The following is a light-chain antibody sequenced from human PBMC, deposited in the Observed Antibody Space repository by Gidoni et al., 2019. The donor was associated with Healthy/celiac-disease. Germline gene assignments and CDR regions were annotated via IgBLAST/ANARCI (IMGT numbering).Light chain of an antibody. CDR1: SSDVGGYNY. CDR3: SSYAGSNNLV. Sequence: QSDLTQHPSASGSPGQSVTISCTGTSSDVGGYNYVSWYQQHPVKAPKLIIYEFSKRPSGFPDRFSGSKSGNTASLTVSGLQAEDEADYYCSSYAGSNNLVFGGGTKLTVL. J-gene: IGLJ2*01. V-gene: IGLV2-8*01. CDR2: EFS.